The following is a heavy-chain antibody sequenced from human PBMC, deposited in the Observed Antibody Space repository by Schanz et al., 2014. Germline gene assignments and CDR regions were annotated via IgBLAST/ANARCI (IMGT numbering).Heavy chain of an antibody. D-gene: IGHD7-27*01. V-gene: IGHV3-33*01. CDR1: GFNFGSHG. CDR3: ERELPGVVAFDF. CDR2: ISYDGSFK. Sequence: QVQLVESGGGVVQPGRSLRLSCAASGFNFGSHGMHWVRQAPGKGLEWVAVISYDGSFKNYADSVRGRITMSRDNSKNTMYLQINNLRADDMAVYYCERELPGVVAFDFRGQGRMV. J-gene: IGHJ3*01.